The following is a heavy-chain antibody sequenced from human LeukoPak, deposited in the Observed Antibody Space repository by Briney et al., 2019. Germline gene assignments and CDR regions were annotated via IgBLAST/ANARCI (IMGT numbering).Heavy chain of an antibody. CDR1: GFTLSTYW. Sequence: GGSLRLSCEASGFTLSTYWMNWVRQVPGKGLDWVANINPDGSGKRYVDSVKGRFTIARDNADNSLSLQMNSLRAEDTAVYYCTRRVLYYDILTGLNTYYGMDVWGQGTTVTVSS. V-gene: IGHV3-7*01. CDR2: INPDGSGK. J-gene: IGHJ6*02. D-gene: IGHD3-9*01. CDR3: TRRVLYYDILTGLNTYYGMDV.